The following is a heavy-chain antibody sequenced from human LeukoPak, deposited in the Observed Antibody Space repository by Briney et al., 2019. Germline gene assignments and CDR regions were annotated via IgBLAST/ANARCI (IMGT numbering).Heavy chain of an antibody. J-gene: IGHJ4*02. Sequence: QPGRSLRLSCAASGFTFSSYAMHWVRQAPGKGLEWVAVISYDGSNKYYADSVKGRFTISRDNSKNTLYLQMNSLRAEDTAVYYCAREPQTQYSYGYFDYWGQGTLVTASS. CDR3: AREPQTQYSYGYFDY. D-gene: IGHD5-18*01. V-gene: IGHV3-30-3*01. CDR2: ISYDGSNK. CDR1: GFTFSSYA.